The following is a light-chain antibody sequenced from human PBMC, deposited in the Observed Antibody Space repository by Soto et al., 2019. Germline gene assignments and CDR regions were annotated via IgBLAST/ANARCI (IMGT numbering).Light chain of an antibody. CDR2: KAS. J-gene: IGKJ1*01. V-gene: IGKV1-5*03. CDR1: QSISVW. Sequence: DIQMTQSPSTLSASVGDRVTITCRASQSISVWLAWYQQKAGKAPNLLIYKASRLESGVPSRFSGSGSETEFTRTISGLQPSDSATYYCQQYNSYSPTFGQGTKVEVK. CDR3: QQYNSYSPT.